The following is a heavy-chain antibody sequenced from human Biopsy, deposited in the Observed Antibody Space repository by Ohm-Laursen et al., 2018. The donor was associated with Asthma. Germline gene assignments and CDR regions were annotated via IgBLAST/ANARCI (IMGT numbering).Heavy chain of an antibody. V-gene: IGHV3-30*18. J-gene: IGHJ4*02. CDR2: ILFDGRKI. CDR1: GFNFHNYG. CDR3: AKDRVAGRSYYFDY. D-gene: IGHD6-13*01. Sequence: SLRLSCSASGFNFHNYGMNWVRRAPGKGMEWVAQILFDGRKINYPDSVKGRFTISRDNSKNMVYLQMNSLRPEDTAVYYCAKDRVAGRSYYFDYWGQGSLVSVSS.